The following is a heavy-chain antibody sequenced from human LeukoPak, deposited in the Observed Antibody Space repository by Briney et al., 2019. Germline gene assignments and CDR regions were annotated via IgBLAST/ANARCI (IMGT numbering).Heavy chain of an antibody. J-gene: IGHJ4*02. V-gene: IGHV3-48*04. Sequence: ISSSSSTIYYADSVKGRFTISRDNAQNSLYLQMNSLRAEDTAVYYCARGYSSGRSAVDYWGQGTLVTVSS. CDR3: ARGYSSGRSAVDY. CDR2: ISSSSSTI. D-gene: IGHD6-19*01.